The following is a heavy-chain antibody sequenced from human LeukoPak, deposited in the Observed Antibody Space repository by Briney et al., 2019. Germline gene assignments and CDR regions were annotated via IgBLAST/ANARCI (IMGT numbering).Heavy chain of an antibody. J-gene: IGHJ6*03. D-gene: IGHD6-13*01. CDR3: AKLSFSSSWYYYYYYMDV. V-gene: IGHV3-23*01. CDR2: ISGSGGST. Sequence: GGTLRLSCAASGFTFSSYGMSWVRQAPGKGLEWVSAISGSGGSTYYADSVKGRFTISRDSSKNTLYLQMNSLRAEDTAVYYCAKLSFSSSWYYYYYYMDVWGKGTTVTVSS. CDR1: GFTFSSYG.